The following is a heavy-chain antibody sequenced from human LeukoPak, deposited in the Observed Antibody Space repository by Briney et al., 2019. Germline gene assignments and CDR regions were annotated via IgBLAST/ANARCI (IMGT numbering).Heavy chain of an antibody. V-gene: IGHV4-4*07. CDR1: GGSISSYY. CDR2: IYTSGST. J-gene: IGHJ5*02. CDR3: ARDRRITKRFLEWFGGYWFDP. Sequence: PSETLSLTCTVSGGSISSYYWSWIRQPAGKGLEWIGRIYTSGSTNYNPSLKSRVTMSVDTSKNQFSLKLSSVTAADTAVYYCARDRRITKRFLEWFGGYWFDPWGQGTLVTVSS. D-gene: IGHD3-3*01.